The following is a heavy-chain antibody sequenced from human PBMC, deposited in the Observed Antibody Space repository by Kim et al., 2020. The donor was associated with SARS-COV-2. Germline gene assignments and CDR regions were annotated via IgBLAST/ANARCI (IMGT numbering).Heavy chain of an antibody. CDR1: GFTFRTYG. Sequence: LSLTCAASGFTFRTYGMHWVRQAPGKGLEWVAVISYDGSNKYYGDSVKGRFTISRDNSKNTLYLQVNSLRAEDTAVYYCARELTVTTFNYWGQGTLVTVSS. D-gene: IGHD4-17*01. CDR3: ARELTVTTFNY. V-gene: IGHV3-33*05. J-gene: IGHJ4*02. CDR2: ISYDGSNK.